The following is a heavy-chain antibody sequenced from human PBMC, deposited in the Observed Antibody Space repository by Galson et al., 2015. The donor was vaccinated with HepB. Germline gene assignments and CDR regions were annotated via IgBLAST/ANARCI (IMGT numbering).Heavy chain of an antibody. J-gene: IGHJ4*02. V-gene: IGHV1-18*01. CDR3: ARVLPGYCYTTSCYAFEY. CDR1: GYYFSSYG. Sequence: SVKVSCKASGYYFSSYGISWVRQAPGQGLEWMGWISADNGDTDYAQELQGRVTMTTDTSTSTAYMELRSLRSDDTAVYYGARVLPGYCYTTSCYAFEYWGQGTLVTVSS. CDR2: ISADNGDT. D-gene: IGHD2-2*01.